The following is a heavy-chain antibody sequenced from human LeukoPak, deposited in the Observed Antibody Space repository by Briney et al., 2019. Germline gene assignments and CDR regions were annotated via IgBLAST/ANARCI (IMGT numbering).Heavy chain of an antibody. D-gene: IGHD3-10*01. CDR2: IYYSGST. Sequence: SETLSLTCTVSGGSISSSSYYWGWIRQPPGKGLEWIGSIYYSGSTYYNPSLKSRVTISVDTSKNQFSLKLSSVTAADTAVYYCARNGRFRSGWFDPWGQGTLVTVSS. J-gene: IGHJ5*02. CDR1: GGSISSSSYY. CDR3: ARNGRFRSGWFDP. V-gene: IGHV4-39*01.